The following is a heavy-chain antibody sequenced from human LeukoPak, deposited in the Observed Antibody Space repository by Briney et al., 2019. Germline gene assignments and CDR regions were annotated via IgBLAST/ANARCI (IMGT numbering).Heavy chain of an antibody. D-gene: IGHD2-21*02. Sequence: SETLSLTCTVSRGSISSYSWNWIRQPPGKGLEWIGYIYYSGSTNYNPSLKSRVTISVDTSKNQFSLKLSSVTAADTAVYYCARLIVVVTGYWFDPWGQGTLVTVSS. J-gene: IGHJ5*02. CDR2: IYYSGST. V-gene: IGHV4-59*01. CDR3: ARLIVVVTGYWFDP. CDR1: RGSISSYS.